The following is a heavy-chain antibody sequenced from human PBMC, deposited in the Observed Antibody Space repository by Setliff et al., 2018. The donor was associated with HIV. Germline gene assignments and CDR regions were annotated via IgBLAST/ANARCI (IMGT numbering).Heavy chain of an antibody. CDR3: ARWCAAAGCYPAIYHFDS. Sequence: ASVKVSCKASGDNFTSYTFHWVRQAPGQRLEWMGRIDTDNGYRRYSPKLQGRVTITKDTSANTAYMELRGLRSEDTAVYYCARWCAAAGCYPAIYHFDSWGQGTLVTVSS. D-gene: IGHD2-2*01. CDR2: IDTDNGYR. CDR1: GDNFTSYT. V-gene: IGHV1-3*04. J-gene: IGHJ4*02.